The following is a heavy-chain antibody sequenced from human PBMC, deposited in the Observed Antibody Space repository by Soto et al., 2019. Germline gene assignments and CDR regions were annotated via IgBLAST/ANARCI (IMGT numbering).Heavy chain of an antibody. Sequence: GASVKVSCKASGYTFTSYGISWVRQAPGQGLEWMGWISVDDGNTNYAQKLQGRVTMTTDTSTSTAYMELRSLRSDDTAVYYCARDGLLWFGELSPFDYWGQGTLVTVS. J-gene: IGHJ4*02. CDR1: GYTFTSYG. CDR2: ISVDDGNT. D-gene: IGHD3-10*01. V-gene: IGHV1-18*04. CDR3: ARDGLLWFGELSPFDY.